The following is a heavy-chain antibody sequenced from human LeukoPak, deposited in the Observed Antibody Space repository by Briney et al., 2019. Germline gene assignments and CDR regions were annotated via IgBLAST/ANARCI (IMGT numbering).Heavy chain of an antibody. CDR2: TYYRSKWYN. J-gene: IGHJ2*01. CDR3: ARRNYDVHWYFDL. V-gene: IGHV6-1*01. Sequence: SQTLSLTCAISGDSVSSNSAAWNWIRQSPSRGLEWLGRTYYRSKWYNDYAVSVKSRITINPDTSKNQFSLKLSSVTAADTAVYYCARRNYDVHWYFDLWGRGTLVTVSS. D-gene: IGHD3-22*01. CDR1: GDSVSSNSAA.